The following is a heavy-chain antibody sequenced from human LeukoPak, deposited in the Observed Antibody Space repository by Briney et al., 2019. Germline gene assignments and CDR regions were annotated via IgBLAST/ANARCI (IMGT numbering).Heavy chain of an antibody. CDR1: GFTFSDYY. V-gene: IGHV3-11*01. CDR2: ISSSSNNI. J-gene: IGHJ5*02. Sequence: GGSLRLSCAASGFTFSDYYMTWIRQAPGKGLEWVSYISSSSNNIHYANSVRGRFTISRDNAKNSVYLQMNSLRAGDTAIYYCARAAGWFDPWGQGTLVTVSS. CDR3: ARAAGWFDP.